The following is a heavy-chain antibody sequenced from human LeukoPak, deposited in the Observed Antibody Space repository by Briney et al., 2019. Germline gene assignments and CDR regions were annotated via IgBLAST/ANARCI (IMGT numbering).Heavy chain of an antibody. D-gene: IGHD6-19*01. V-gene: IGHV3-9*01. Sequence: GGSLRLSCAASGFTFDDYAMHWARQAPGKGLEWVSGISWNSGSIGYADSVKGRFTISRDNAKNSLYLQMNSLRAEDTALYYCAKSARGQWLVQPAWFDPWGQGTLVTVSS. CDR2: ISWNSGSI. J-gene: IGHJ5*02. CDR1: GFTFDDYA. CDR3: AKSARGQWLVQPAWFDP.